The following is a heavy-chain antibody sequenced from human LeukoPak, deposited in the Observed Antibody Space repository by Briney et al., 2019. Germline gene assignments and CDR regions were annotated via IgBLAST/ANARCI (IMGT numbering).Heavy chain of an antibody. V-gene: IGHV3-23*01. CDR2: ISDSADST. J-gene: IGHJ3*02. CDR1: GLTFNNYA. CDR3: ATVYYYDSSGYSDAFDI. D-gene: IGHD3-22*01. Sequence: PPGGSLRLSCATSGLTFNNYAMNWVRQAPGKGLEWVSAISDSADSTYYADSVKGRFTISRDNSKNTLYLQMNSLRAEDTAVYYCATVYYYDSSGYSDAFDIWGQGTMVTVSS.